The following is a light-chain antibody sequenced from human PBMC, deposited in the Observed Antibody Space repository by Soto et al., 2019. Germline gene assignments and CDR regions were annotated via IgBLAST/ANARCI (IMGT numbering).Light chain of an antibody. CDR1: QSVSSN. Sequence: EIVMTQSPATLSVSPGERATLSCRASQSVSSNLAWYQQKPGQAPRLLIYGASTRATGIPARFRGSGSGTEVTLTISSLQSEGFALYYCQQYNNWPPNTFGQGTKLE. V-gene: IGKV3-15*01. CDR3: QQYNNWPPNT. CDR2: GAS. J-gene: IGKJ2*01.